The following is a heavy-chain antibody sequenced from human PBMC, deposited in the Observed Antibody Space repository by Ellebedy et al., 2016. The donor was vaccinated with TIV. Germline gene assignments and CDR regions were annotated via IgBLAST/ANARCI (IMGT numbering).Heavy chain of an antibody. V-gene: IGHV3-7*03. D-gene: IGHD2-2*01. J-gene: IGHJ3*02. CDR1: GFTFDYYW. Sequence: PGGSLRLSCAASGFTFDYYWMSWVRQAPGRGPEWVANINEPGSETFYVDSVKGRFTISRDNAKNSLYLQINSARAEDTAVYYCAPAEAAKSAAFDMWGQGTLVTVSS. CDR3: APAEAAKSAAFDM. CDR2: INEPGSET.